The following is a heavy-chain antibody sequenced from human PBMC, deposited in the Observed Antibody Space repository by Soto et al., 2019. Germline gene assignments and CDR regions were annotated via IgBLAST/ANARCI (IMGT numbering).Heavy chain of an antibody. J-gene: IGHJ3*02. V-gene: IGHV1-69*13. CDR2: IIPIFGTA. D-gene: IGHD3-22*01. Sequence: SVKVSCKASGGTFSSYAISWVRQAPGQGLEWMGGIIPIFGTANYAQKFPGRVTITADESTSTAYMEPSRLRSEDTAVYYCARDYYDSSGYYSPDAFDIWGQGIMVTV. CDR1: GGTFSSYA. CDR3: ARDYYDSSGYYSPDAFDI.